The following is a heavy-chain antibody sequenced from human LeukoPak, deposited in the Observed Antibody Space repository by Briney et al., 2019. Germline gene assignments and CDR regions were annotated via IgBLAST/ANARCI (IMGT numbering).Heavy chain of an antibody. D-gene: IGHD3-3*01. J-gene: IGHJ4*02. CDR1: GFTFGDYA. CDR3: SRRSSYDFFDY. Sequence: PGGSLRLSCTVSGFTFGDYAMGWVRQVPGKGLEYIGFIRSKTYGGTTEYAASVKGRFTISRDDPKSIAYLQMNSLKTEDTGVYYCSRRSSYDFFDYWGQGTLVTVSS. CDR2: IRSKTYGGTT. V-gene: IGHV3-49*04.